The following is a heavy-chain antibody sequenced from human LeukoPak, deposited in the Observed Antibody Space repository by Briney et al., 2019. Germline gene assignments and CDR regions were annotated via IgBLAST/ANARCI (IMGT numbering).Heavy chain of an antibody. CDR2: IYDSGNT. D-gene: IGHD6-13*01. CDR1: GGSISSSAYS. J-gene: IGHJ4*02. Sequence: SETLSLTCTVSGGSISSSAYSWGWFRQPPGKGLDWIGNIYDSGNTYYNPSLKSRVTISVDTSKNQFSLKLNSVTAADTAVYYCARQYGPGYSSTWYFDYWGLGTLVTVSS. V-gene: IGHV4-39*01. CDR3: ARQYGPGYSSTWYFDY.